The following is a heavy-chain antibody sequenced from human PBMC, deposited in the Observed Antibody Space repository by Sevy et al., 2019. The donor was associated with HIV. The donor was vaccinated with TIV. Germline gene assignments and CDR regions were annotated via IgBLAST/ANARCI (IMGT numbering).Heavy chain of an antibody. CDR1: GNSFTNNW. CDR3: VRVVAGEVHLDY. V-gene: IGHV5-51*01. Sequence: GESLKISCRGSGNSFTNNWIGWVRQMPGKALDWMGVIFPGNSDTRYSPSLQSQVTISADKSITTAYLHWNSLRASDTAIYYCVRVVAGEVHLDYWGQGTLVTVSS. D-gene: IGHD2-15*01. J-gene: IGHJ4*02. CDR2: IFPGNSDT.